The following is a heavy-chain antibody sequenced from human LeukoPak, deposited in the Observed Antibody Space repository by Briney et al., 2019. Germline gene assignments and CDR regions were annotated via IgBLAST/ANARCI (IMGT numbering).Heavy chain of an antibody. CDR3: ARAGYSSGWYDFDY. V-gene: IGHV3-13*01. J-gene: IGHJ4*02. CDR2: IGTAGDT. Sequence: GGSLRLSCAASGFTFSSYDVHWVRQATGKGLEWVSAIGTAGDTYYPGSVKGRFTISRENAKNSLYLQMNSLRAGDTAVYYCARAGYSSGWYDFDYWGQGTLVTVSS. CDR1: GFTFSSYD. D-gene: IGHD6-19*01.